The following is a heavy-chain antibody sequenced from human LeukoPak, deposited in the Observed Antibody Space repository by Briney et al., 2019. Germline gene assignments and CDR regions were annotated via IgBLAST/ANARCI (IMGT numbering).Heavy chain of an antibody. CDR1: GFTFSSYA. J-gene: IGHJ5*02. CDR3: AHKLAWFGESPPRRYNWFDP. V-gene: IGHV3-48*03. D-gene: IGHD3-10*01. Sequence: GGSLRLSCAASGFTFSSYAMHWVRQAPGKGLEWVSYISSSGSTIYYADSVKGRFTISRDNAKNSLYLQMNSLRAEDTAVYYRAHKLAWFGESPPRRYNWFDPWGQGTLVTVSS. CDR2: ISSSGSTI.